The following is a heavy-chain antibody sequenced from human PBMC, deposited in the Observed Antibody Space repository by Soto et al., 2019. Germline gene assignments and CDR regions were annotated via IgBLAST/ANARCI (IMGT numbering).Heavy chain of an antibody. CDR1: GFTFSSYS. CDR3: SKVVYDSSGYYPAPGDAGFDP. J-gene: IGHJ5*02. Sequence: GGSLRLSGAASGFTFSSYSISWVRQAPWKGLEWVSAISGSGVSTYYADSVKGRFTISRDNSKNTLYLQMNSLRAEDTAVYYFSKVVYDSSGYYPAPGDAGFDPLGQRTLLAVCS. D-gene: IGHD3-22*01. CDR2: ISGSGVST. V-gene: IGHV3-23*01.